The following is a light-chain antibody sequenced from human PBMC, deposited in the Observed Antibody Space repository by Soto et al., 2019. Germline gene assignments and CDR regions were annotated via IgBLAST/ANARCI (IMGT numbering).Light chain of an antibody. Sequence: QLVLTQPPSVSGAPGQRVTISCTGSSSNIGAGYDVHWYQQLPGTAPKLLIYGNSNRPSGAPDRFSGSKSGTSASLAITGLQAEDEADYYCQSYDSSVVFGGGTKLTVL. CDR3: QSYDSSVV. V-gene: IGLV1-40*01. CDR1: SSNIGAGYD. CDR2: GNS. J-gene: IGLJ2*01.